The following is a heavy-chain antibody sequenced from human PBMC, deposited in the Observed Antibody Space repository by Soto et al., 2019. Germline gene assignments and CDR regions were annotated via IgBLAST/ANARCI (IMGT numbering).Heavy chain of an antibody. J-gene: IGHJ6*02. Sequence: PSQTLSLTCAISGDSVSSNSAAWNWIRQSPSRGLEWLGRTYYRSKWYNDYAVSVKSRITINPDTSKNQFSLQLNSVTPEDTAVYYCARDLSSFGGSYYGDYYYYGMDVWGQGTTVTVSS. D-gene: IGHD1-26*01. CDR3: ARDLSSFGGSYYGDYYYYGMDV. CDR1: GDSVSSNSAA. CDR2: TYYRSKWYN. V-gene: IGHV6-1*01.